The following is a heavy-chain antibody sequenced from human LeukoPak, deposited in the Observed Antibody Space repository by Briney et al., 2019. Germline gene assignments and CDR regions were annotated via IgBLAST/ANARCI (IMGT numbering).Heavy chain of an antibody. CDR2: ISYDGSNK. CDR1: KFTFSSFG. D-gene: IGHD2-15*01. V-gene: IGHV3-30*03. CDR3: ARGGIYYCSGGYCYHMDV. Sequence: GGSLRLSCAASKFTFSSFGMHWVRQAPGKGLEWVAIISYDGSNKYYADSVKGRFTISRDNSKNTLYLQMNSLRAEDTAVYYCARGGIYYCSGGYCYHMDVWGQGTTVTVSS. J-gene: IGHJ6*02.